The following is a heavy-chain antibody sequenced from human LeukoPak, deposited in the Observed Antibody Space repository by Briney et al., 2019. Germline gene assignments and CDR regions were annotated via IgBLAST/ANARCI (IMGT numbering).Heavy chain of an antibody. J-gene: IGHJ4*02. D-gene: IGHD5-18*01. V-gene: IGHV3-23*01. Sequence: PGGSLRLSCAASGFTFSSYAMSWVRQAPGKGLEWVSGISGSGGSTYYADSVKGRFTISRDNSKNTLYLQMNSLRADETALYYCAKDIGGGTAMAPRFDYWGQGTLVTVSS. CDR1: GFTFSSYA. CDR3: AKDIGGGTAMAPRFDY. CDR2: ISGSGGST.